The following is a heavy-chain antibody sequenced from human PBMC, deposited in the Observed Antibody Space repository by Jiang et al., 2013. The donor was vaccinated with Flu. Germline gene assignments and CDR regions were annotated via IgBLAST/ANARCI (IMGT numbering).Heavy chain of an antibody. Sequence: LLKPSETLSLTCSVSGGSISNYFWTWIRQPPGRGLEWIGYIHYTGTANYSPSLKSRVTISVDTSRNQFSLNVRSVTAADTAVYFCARGEVAMTATGAFDIWGHGTTVTVSS. D-gene: IGHD2-21*02. CDR3: ARGEVAMTATGAFDI. V-gene: IGHV4-59*01. J-gene: IGHJ3*02. CDR1: GGSISNYF. CDR2: IHYTGTA.